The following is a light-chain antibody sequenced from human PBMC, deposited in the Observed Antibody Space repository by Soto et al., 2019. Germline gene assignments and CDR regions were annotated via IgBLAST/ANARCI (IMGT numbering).Light chain of an antibody. Sequence: DIQMTQSPSSLSTSVGDRVTITCRASQDISHFLAWYQQKPGKVPKLLIYAASSLQSGVPSRFSGSGSGTDFTLTVSSLQPEDVGTYYCQNYNSAPLTFGGGTKVDIK. V-gene: IGKV1-27*01. J-gene: IGKJ4*01. CDR1: QDISHF. CDR2: AAS. CDR3: QNYNSAPLT.